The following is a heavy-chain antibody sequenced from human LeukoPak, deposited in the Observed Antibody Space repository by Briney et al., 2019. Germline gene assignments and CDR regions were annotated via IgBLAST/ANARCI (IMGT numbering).Heavy chain of an antibody. D-gene: IGHD5-12*01. CDR1: GFTVSSNY. Sequence: PGGSLRLSCAASGFTVSSNYMSWVRQAPGKGLEWVSVISTSGSTYYADSVKGRFTISRDNSKNTLYLQMHSLRPEDTAVYYCAKDRGFLDYWGQGTLVTVSS. CDR2: ISTSGST. J-gene: IGHJ4*02. CDR3: AKDRGFLDY. V-gene: IGHV3-66*03.